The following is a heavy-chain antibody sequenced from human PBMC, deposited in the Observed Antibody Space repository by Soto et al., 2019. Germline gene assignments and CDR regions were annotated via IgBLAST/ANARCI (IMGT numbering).Heavy chain of an antibody. D-gene: IGHD2-2*02. CDR2: TYYRSKWHN. Sequence: SQTLSLTCAISGDSVSSNSAAWNWIRQSPSRGLEWLGRTYYRSKWHNDYAVSVKSRITINPDTSKNQFSLQLNSVTPEDTAVYYCARDRPYCSSTSCYTGWFDPWGQGTLVTVSS. V-gene: IGHV6-1*01. J-gene: IGHJ5*02. CDR3: ARDRPYCSSTSCYTGWFDP. CDR1: GDSVSSNSAA.